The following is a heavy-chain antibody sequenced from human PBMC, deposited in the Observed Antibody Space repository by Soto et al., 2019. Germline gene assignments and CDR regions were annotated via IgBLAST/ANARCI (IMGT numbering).Heavy chain of an antibody. CDR3: AXLAEYCNGIKCYSNFDF. J-gene: IGHJ4*01. Sequence: GASVKVSCKNSGYNFTNFDINWVRQAPGRGLVWMGWMNPSSGETGSAQNFQGRVTMTRDISTRTFFMQLTSLRSEDTAIYYCAXLAEYCNGIKCYSNFDFWGRGTQVTVSS. CDR2: MNPSSGET. V-gene: IGHV1-8*01. CDR1: GYNFTNFD. D-gene: IGHD2-15*01.